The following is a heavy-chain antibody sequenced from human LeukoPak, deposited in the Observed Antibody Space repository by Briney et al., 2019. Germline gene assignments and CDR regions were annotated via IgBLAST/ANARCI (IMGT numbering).Heavy chain of an antibody. V-gene: IGHV4-34*01. CDR3: ARATGMITIFGVVIGHEKGYYFDY. CDR1: GGSFSGYY. Sequence: SETLSLTCAVYGGSFSGYYWSWIRQPPGKGLEWIGEINHSGSTNYNPSLKSRVTISVDTSKNQFSLKLSSVTAADTAVYYCARATGMITIFGVVIGHEKGYYFDYWGQGTLVTVSS. CDR2: INHSGST. D-gene: IGHD3-3*01. J-gene: IGHJ4*02.